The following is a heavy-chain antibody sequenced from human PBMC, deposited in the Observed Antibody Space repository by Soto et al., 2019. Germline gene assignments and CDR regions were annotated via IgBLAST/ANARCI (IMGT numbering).Heavy chain of an antibody. D-gene: IGHD2-2*01. CDR1: GGSVSSGSYY. J-gene: IGHJ6*02. V-gene: IGHV4-61*01. CDR2: IYYSGTT. CDR3: AIHVPYRSSTSPCAYGMDV. Sequence: PSETLSLTCTVAGGSVSSGSYYWSWIRQPPGKGLEWIGYIYYSGTTSYNPSLRSRVTISVHTANNQFSLKLSSVTAADTAVYYCAIHVPYRSSTSPCAYGMDVWGQESTVTV.